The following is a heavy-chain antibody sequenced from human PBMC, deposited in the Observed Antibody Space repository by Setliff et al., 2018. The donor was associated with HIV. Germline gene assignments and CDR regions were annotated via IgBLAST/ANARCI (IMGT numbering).Heavy chain of an antibody. CDR2: IYYSGST. D-gene: IGHD3-22*01. CDR1: GGSISSSTYY. Sequence: PSETLSLTCTVSGGSISSSTYYWGWIRQPPGKGLEWIGTIYYSGSTYYNSSLKSRVTISIDTSRNQFSLTVSSVTAADTAVYYCAREIPYSYGGRGHPLWGQGTLVTVSS. CDR3: AREIPYSYGGRGHPL. V-gene: IGHV4-39*07. J-gene: IGHJ4*02.